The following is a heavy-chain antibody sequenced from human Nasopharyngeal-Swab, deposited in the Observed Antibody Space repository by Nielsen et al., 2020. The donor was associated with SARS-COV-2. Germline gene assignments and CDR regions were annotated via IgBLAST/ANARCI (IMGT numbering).Heavy chain of an antibody. CDR1: GYTFTTYG. CDR2: ISPYNGKT. CDR3: ARDPRGPDY. Sequence: ASVKVSCEASGYTFTTYGISWVRQAPGQGLEWMGWISPYNGKTKYAQKFQDRVTMTTDTSTSTAYMELRSLRSDDTAVYFCARDPRGPDYWGQGTLVTVSS. J-gene: IGHJ4*02. D-gene: IGHD6-25*01. V-gene: IGHV1-18*01.